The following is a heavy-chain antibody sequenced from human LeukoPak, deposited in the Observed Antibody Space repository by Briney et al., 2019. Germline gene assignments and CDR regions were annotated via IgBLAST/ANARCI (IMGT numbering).Heavy chain of an antibody. D-gene: IGHD5-12*01. CDR2: IIPIFGTA. J-gene: IGHJ4*02. V-gene: IGHV1-69*05. CDR1: GGTFSSYA. CDR3: ARGATRFWVFDY. Sequence: SVKVSCKASGGTFSSYAISWVRQAPGQGLEWVGGIIPIFGTANYAQKFQGRVTITTDESTSTAYMELSSLRSEDTAVYYCARGATRFWVFDYWGQGTLVTVSS.